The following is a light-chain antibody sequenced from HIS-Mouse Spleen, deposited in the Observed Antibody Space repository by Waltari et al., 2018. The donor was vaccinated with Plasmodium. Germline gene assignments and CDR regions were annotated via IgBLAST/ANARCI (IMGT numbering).Light chain of an antibody. V-gene: IGLV3-10*01. CDR1: ALPKKY. CDR3: YSTDSSGNHRV. CDR2: EDS. J-gene: IGLJ3*02. Sequence: SYELTPPPSVSVSPGQTARITCPGDALPKKYAYWYQQKSGQAPVLVIYEDSKRPSGIPERVSGSSSGTMATLTISGAQVEDEADYYCYSTDSSGNHRVFGGGTKLTVL.